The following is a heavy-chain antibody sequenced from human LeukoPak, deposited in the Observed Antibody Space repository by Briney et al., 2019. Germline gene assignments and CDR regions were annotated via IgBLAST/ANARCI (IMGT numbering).Heavy chain of an antibody. Sequence: SETLSLTCTVSGGSISSSSYYWGWIRQPPGKGLEWIGCIYYSGGTYYNPSLKSRGTISVGTFKNQFSLKLSPVIAADTAVYYCARAGRYIVLMVYAGYFDYWGQGTLVTVSS. V-gene: IGHV4-39*07. J-gene: IGHJ4*02. CDR3: ARAGRYIVLMVYAGYFDY. D-gene: IGHD2-8*01. CDR1: GGSISSSSYY. CDR2: IYYSGGT.